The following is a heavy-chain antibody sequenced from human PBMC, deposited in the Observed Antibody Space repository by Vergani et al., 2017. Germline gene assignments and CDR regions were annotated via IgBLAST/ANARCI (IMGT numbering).Heavy chain of an antibody. CDR3: ARDKISWPYYFDY. CDR1: GYTFTSYY. Sequence: QVQLVQSGAEVKKPGASVKVSCKASGYTFTSYYMHWVRQAPGQGLEWMGIINPSGGSTSYAQKFQGRVTMTRDNAKNSLYLQMNSLRAEDTAVYYCARDKISWPYYFDYWGQGTLVTVSS. D-gene: IGHD6-13*01. V-gene: IGHV1-46*01. J-gene: IGHJ4*02. CDR2: INPSGGST.